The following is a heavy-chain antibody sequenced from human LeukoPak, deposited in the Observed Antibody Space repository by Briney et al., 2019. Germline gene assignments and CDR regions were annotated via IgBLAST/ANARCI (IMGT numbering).Heavy chain of an antibody. CDR2: IYYSGST. D-gene: IGHD5-18*01. Sequence: SETLSLTCTVSGGPISSGDYYWSWIRQPPGKGLEWIGYIYYSGSTYYNPSLKSRVTISVDTSKNQFSLKLSSVTAADTAVYYCARGNTAMVSGWGQGTLVTVSS. V-gene: IGHV4-30-4*08. CDR1: GGPISSGDYY. J-gene: IGHJ4*02. CDR3: ARGNTAMVSG.